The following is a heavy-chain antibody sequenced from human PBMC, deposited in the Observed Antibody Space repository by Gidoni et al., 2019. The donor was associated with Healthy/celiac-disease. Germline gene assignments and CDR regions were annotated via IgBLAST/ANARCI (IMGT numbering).Heavy chain of an antibody. V-gene: IGHV3-7*01. CDR3: ARMGWLRISFDY. Sequence: EVQLVESGGGLVQPGGSLSLSCAASGFTFSSYWMSWVRQAPGKGLEWVANIKQDGSEKYYVDSVKGRFTISRDNTKNSLYLQMNSLRAEDTAVYYCARMGWLRISFDYWGQGTLVTVSS. CDR1: GFTFSSYW. D-gene: IGHD5-12*01. CDR2: IKQDGSEK. J-gene: IGHJ4*02.